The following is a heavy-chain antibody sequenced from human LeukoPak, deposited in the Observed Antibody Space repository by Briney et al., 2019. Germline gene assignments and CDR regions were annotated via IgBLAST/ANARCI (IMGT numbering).Heavy chain of an antibody. J-gene: IGHJ3*02. D-gene: IGHD6-6*01. CDR1: GGTFSSYA. V-gene: IGHV1-69*05. CDR3: ARGRGGEYSSSHGAFDI. Sequence: GASVKVSCKASGGTFSSYAISWVRQAPGQGLEWMGGIIPIFGTANYAQKFQGRVTITTDESTSTAYMELSSLRSEDTAVYYCARGRGGEYSSSHGAFDIWGQGTMVTVSS. CDR2: IIPIFGTA.